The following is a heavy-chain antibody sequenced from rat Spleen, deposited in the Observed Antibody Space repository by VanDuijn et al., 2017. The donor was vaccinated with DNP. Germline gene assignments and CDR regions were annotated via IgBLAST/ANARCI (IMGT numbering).Heavy chain of an antibody. V-gene: IGHV1-43*01. D-gene: IGHD1-8*01. CDR3: ARRRLPYWYFDF. CDR1: GYTFTSYY. CDR2: INTGSGGT. J-gene: IGHJ1*01. Sequence: QVQLQQSGAELAKPGSSVRISCRASGYTFTSYYIGWIKQTTGQGLEYIGYINTGSGGTNYNEKFKGKATLTVDKSSSTAFMQLSSLTPDDSAVYYCARRRLPYWYFDFWGPGTMVTVSS.